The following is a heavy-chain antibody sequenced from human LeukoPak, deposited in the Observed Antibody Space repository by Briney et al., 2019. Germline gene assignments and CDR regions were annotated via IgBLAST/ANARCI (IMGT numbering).Heavy chain of an antibody. CDR1: GGSFSGYY. V-gene: IGHV4-34*01. D-gene: IGHD2/OR15-2a*01. CDR2: INHSGST. Sequence: PSETLSLTCAVYGGSFSGYYWSWIRQPPGKGLEWIEEINHSGSTNYNPSLKSRVTISVDTSKNQFSLKLSSVTAADTAVYYCARVSAYFPSTQPPYWGQGTLVTVSS. CDR3: ARVSAYFPSTQPPY. J-gene: IGHJ4*02.